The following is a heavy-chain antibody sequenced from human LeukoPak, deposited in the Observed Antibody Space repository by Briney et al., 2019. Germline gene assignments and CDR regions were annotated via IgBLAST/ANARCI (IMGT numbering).Heavy chain of an antibody. J-gene: IGHJ4*02. Sequence: SETLSLTCAVYGGSFSVYYWSWIRRPPGKGLEWIGGINRGGSTNYSPSLKSRVAISLDTSKNQVSLKLSSVTAADTAMYYCGLSTTKATTRTIDYWGQGTLVTVSS. V-gene: IGHV4-34*01. CDR1: GGSFSVYY. CDR2: INRGGST. CDR3: GLSTTKATTRTIDY. D-gene: IGHD4-17*01.